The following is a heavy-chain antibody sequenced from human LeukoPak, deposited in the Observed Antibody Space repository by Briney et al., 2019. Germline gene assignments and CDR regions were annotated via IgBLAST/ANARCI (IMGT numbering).Heavy chain of an antibody. V-gene: IGHV4-34*01. Sequence: PSETLSLTCAVYGGSFSVYSWSWIRQPPGKGLEWIGEINHSGSTIYNPSLKSRVTISVDTSKNQFSLKLSSVTAADTAVYYCARTAFDIWGQGTMVTVSS. CDR3: ARTAFDI. CDR2: INHSGST. CDR1: GGSFSVYS. J-gene: IGHJ3*02.